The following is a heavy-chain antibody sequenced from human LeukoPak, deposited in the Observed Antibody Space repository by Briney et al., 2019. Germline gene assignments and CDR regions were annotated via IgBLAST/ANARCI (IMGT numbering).Heavy chain of an antibody. CDR2: IQYDGNNK. CDR3: ALDFLRKVGASGPFDY. J-gene: IGHJ4*02. V-gene: IGHV3-30*02. CDR1: RFTFSTYG. Sequence: PVGSLRLSCGASRFTFSTYGLHWVRQAPGKGLEWVAFIQYDGNNKYYADSVKGRFTISRDNSESTLYLQMNNLSPEDTAIYYCALDFLRKVGASGPFDYWGQGTLVTVSS. D-gene: IGHD1-26*01.